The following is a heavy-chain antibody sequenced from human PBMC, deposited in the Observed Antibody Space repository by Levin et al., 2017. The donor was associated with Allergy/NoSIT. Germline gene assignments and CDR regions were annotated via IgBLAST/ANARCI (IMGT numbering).Heavy chain of an antibody. CDR3: ARREEGTEYYFDS. J-gene: IGHJ4*02. CDR1: GYSFTKYW. Sequence: GGSLRLSCKASGYSFTKYWIGWVRQMPGKGLEWMGIIYPGYSGSRYSPSFQGQVTFSADKSTSTAYLQWTSLRASDTAMYYCARREEGTEYYFDSWGQGTLVTVSS. CDR2: IYPGYSGS. D-gene: IGHD1-14*01. V-gene: IGHV5-51*01.